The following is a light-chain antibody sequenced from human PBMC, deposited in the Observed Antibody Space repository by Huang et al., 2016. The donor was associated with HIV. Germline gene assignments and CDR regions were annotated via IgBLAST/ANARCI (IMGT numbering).Light chain of an antibody. CDR3: QQYGSTPPIT. V-gene: IGKV3D-20*01. CDR1: QSVSSNY. CDR2: DAS. Sequence: EIVLTQSPATLSLSPGERATLTCRASQSVSSNYLAWDQQKPGRAPRLLIYDASSRATGIPDRFSGSGSGTDFTLTITRREPEDFAVYYCQQYGSTPPITFGQGTRLEIK. J-gene: IGKJ5*01.